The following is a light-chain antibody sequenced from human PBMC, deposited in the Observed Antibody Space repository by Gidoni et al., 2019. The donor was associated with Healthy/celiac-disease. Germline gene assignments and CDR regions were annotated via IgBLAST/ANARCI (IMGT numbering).Light chain of an antibody. CDR2: DAS. CDR3: QQYDNLQLT. J-gene: IGKJ4*01. CDR1: QDISNY. V-gene: IGKV1-33*01. Sequence: DIQMTQSPSPLSASVGDRVTITCQASQDISNYLNWYQQKPGKAPKLLIYDASNLETGVPSRFSGSGSGTDFTFTISSLQPEDIATYYCQQYDNLQLTFGGGTKVEIK.